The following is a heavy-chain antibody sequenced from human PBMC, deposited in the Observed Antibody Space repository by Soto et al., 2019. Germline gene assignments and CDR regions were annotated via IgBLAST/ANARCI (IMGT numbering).Heavy chain of an antibody. CDR1: GYSFTSYF. V-gene: IGHV5-51*01. J-gene: IGHJ4*02. D-gene: IGHD3-22*01. CDR2: IYPGDSDT. Sequence: GESLXISCKGSGYSFTSYFIGWVRQMPGKGLEWMGIIYPGDSDTRYSPSFQGQVTISADKSISTAYLQWSSLKASDTAMYYCATRSGSGYYPEYYFDYWGQGTLVTVSS. CDR3: ATRSGSGYYPEYYFDY.